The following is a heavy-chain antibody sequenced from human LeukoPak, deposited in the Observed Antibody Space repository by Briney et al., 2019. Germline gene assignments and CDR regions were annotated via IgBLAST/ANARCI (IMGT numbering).Heavy chain of an antibody. J-gene: IGHJ4*02. V-gene: IGHV3-23*01. CDR2: ISGSGGST. CDR3: AKYGSGRPSFDY. Sequence: GSLRLSCAASGFTFSSYGMSWVRQAPGKGLEWVSAISGSGGSTYYADSVKGRFTISRDNSKNTLYLQMNSLRAEDTAVYYCAKYGSGRPSFDYWGQGTLVTVSS. CDR1: GFTFSSYG. D-gene: IGHD3-10*01.